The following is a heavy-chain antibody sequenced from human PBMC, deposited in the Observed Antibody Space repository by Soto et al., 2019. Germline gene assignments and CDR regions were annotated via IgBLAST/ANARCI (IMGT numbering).Heavy chain of an antibody. V-gene: IGHV1-8*01. Sequence: ASVKVSCKASGYSFTNNDVSWVRQATGQGLEWMGWMNPGSGDTGYAQKFQGRVTMTRDISIATAYMELSSLRSDDAAIYYCARMETFGSLNWFDPWGQGTLVTVSS. CDR2: MNPGSGDT. J-gene: IGHJ5*02. CDR1: GYSFTNND. D-gene: IGHD3-16*01. CDR3: ARMETFGSLNWFDP.